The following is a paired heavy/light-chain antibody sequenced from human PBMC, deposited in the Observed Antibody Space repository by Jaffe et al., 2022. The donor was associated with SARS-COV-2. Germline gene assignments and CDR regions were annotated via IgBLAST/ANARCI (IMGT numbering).Heavy chain of an antibody. V-gene: IGHV6-1*01. CDR1: GDSVSSNSGA. Sequence: QVQLQQSGPGLVKPSQTLSLTCAISGDSVSSNSGAWNWIRQSPSRGLEWLGRTYYRSKWYNEYAVSVKGRVSINADTSKNQFSLQLNSVTPEDSAVYYCANGVGSSPVWDQGTLVTVSS. D-gene: IGHD6-13*01. CDR2: TYYRSKWYN. CDR3: ANGVGSSPV. J-gene: IGHJ4*02.
Light chain of an antibody. J-gene: IGKJ1*01. Sequence: EIVLTQSPDTLSLSPGERATLSCRASQSVSGDSLAWYQQKPGQAPRLLISGASSRATGIPDRFSGSGSGTDFTLTISRLEPEDFAVYYCQQYGSSPRTFGQGTKVEIK. V-gene: IGKV3-20*01. CDR2: GAS. CDR3: QQYGSSPRT. CDR1: QSVSGDS.